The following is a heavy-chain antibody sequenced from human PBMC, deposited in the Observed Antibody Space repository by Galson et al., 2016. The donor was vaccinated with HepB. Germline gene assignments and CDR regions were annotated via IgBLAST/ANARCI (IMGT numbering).Heavy chain of an antibody. D-gene: IGHD2-2*01. CDR1: GFIFGRFG. J-gene: IGHJ3*01. CDR3: ARVRFCSSTTCYDAFDV. V-gene: IGHV3-33*01. CDR2: VWYDGRKK. Sequence: SLRLSCAASGFIFGRFGMHWVRQAPGKGLEWVAVVWYDGRKKYYADSVKGRFTISRDNFKNTLYLQMDSLRAEDSAVYYCARVRFCSSTTCYDAFDVWGLGTMVSVSS.